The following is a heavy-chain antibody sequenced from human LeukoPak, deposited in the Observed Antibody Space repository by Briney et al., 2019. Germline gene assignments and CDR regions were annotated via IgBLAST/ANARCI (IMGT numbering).Heavy chain of an antibody. Sequence: GGSLRLSCAASGFTFSSYAMSWVRQAPGKGLEWVSAISGSGGSTYYADSVKGRFTISRDNSKNTLYLQMNSPRAEDTAVYYCAKVLAAFWSGYDYWGQGTLVTVSS. CDR2: ISGSGGST. CDR1: GFTFSSYA. J-gene: IGHJ4*02. CDR3: AKVLAAFWSGYDY. D-gene: IGHD3-3*01. V-gene: IGHV3-23*01.